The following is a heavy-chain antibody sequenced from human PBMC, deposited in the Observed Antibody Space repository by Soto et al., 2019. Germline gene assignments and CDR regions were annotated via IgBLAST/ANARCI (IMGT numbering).Heavy chain of an antibody. CDR3: ARGGNWVLNYYFDY. CDR2: IYYSGST. V-gene: IGHV4-59*01. J-gene: IGHJ4*02. D-gene: IGHD7-27*01. Sequence: QVQLQESGPGLVKPSETLSLTCTVSGGSISSYYWSWIRQPPGKGLEWNGYIYYSGSTNYNPSLKSRVTISVDTSKNQFSLKLSSVTAADTAVYYCARGGNWVLNYYFDYWGQGTLVTVSS. CDR1: GGSISSYY.